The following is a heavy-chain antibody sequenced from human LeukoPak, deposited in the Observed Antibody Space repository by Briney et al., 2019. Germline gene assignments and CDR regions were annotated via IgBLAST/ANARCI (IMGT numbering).Heavy chain of an antibody. CDR3: AREVVYGGNPTPLN. CDR1: GYTFTGDY. D-gene: IGHD4-23*01. Sequence: GASVKVSCKASGYTFTGDYMHWVRQAAGQGLEWMGWINPNSGGTYYAQNFQGRVTMTRDTSISTAYMELSRLTSDDTAVYYCAREVVYGGNPTPLNWGQGTLVTVSS. J-gene: IGHJ4*02. CDR2: INPNSGGT. V-gene: IGHV1-2*02.